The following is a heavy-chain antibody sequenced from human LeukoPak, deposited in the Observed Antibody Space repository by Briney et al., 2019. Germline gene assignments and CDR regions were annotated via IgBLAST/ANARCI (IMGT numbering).Heavy chain of an antibody. CDR1: GYSISSGYY. D-gene: IGHD5-18*01. Sequence: PSETLSLTCTVSGYSISSGYYWGWIRQPPGKGLEWIGSFYDSGNTYYNPSLKSRVTISVDTSKNQFSLRLYSVTAADTAVYYCARTTEGGYTYGYFYYYYMDVWGKGTTVTISS. V-gene: IGHV4-38-2*02. CDR3: ARTTEGGYTYGYFYYYYMDV. CDR2: FYDSGNT. J-gene: IGHJ6*03.